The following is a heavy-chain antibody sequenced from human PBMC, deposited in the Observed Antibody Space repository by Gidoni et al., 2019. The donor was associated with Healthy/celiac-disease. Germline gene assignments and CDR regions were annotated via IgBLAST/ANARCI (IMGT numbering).Heavy chain of an antibody. Sequence: SLKLSCAASGFTFSGSAMHWVRQASGKGLEWVGRIRSKANSYATAYAASVKGRFTIYRDDSKNTAYLQMNSLKTDDTAVYYCTAGIAVAGNYYYYGMDVWGQGTTVTVSS. CDR1: GFTFSGSA. CDR2: IRSKANSYAT. J-gene: IGHJ6*02. V-gene: IGHV3-73*01. D-gene: IGHD6-19*01. CDR3: TAGIAVAGNYYYYGMDV.